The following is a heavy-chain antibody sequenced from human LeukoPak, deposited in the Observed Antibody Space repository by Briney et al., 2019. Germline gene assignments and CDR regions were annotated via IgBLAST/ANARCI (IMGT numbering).Heavy chain of an antibody. J-gene: IGHJ2*01. CDR2: ISTSGST. Sequence: SETLSLTCTVSGVSISSYYCCWIRQPPGKGLEWIGYISTSGSTDYSPSLKSRVTISVDRSKNQCSLNLSSVTAADTAVYYCARHDEGSGWYRSYIDLWGRGTLVIVSS. CDR1: GVSISSYY. CDR3: ARHDEGSGWYRSYIDL. V-gene: IGHV4-4*09. D-gene: IGHD6-19*01.